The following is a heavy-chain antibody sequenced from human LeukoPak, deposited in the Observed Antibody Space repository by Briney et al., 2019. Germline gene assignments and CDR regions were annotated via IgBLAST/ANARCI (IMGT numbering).Heavy chain of an antibody. D-gene: IGHD6-19*01. Sequence: PSETLSLTCTVSGGSISSSSYYWGWLRQPPGKGLEWIGSIYYSGSTYYNPSLKSRVTISVDTSKNQFSLKLSSVTAADTAVYYCARLGSGWYRPFDYWGQGTLVTVSS. J-gene: IGHJ4*02. CDR3: ARLGSGWYRPFDY. CDR1: GGSISSSSYY. V-gene: IGHV4-39*01. CDR2: IYYSGST.